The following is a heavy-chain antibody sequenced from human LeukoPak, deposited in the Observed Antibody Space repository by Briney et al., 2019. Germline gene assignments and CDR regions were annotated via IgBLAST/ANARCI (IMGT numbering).Heavy chain of an antibody. CDR1: GCTFDDYD. CDR2: ISWNGGSI. J-gene: IGHJ4*02. CDR3: AKDIGWTTKYYFDY. Sequence: PGRSLRLSCAASGCTFDDYDMHWVRQAPGKGLEWISDISWNGGSIGYADSVKGRFTISRDNAKNSLYLQMNSLRAEDTALYYCAKDIGWTTKYYFDYWGQGTLVTVSS. V-gene: IGHV3-9*01. D-gene: IGHD1-1*01.